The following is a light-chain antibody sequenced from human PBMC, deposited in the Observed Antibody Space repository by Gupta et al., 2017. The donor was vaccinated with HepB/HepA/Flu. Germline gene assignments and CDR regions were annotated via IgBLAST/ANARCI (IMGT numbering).Light chain of an antibody. V-gene: IGKV1-33*01. CDR2: DAS. CDR3: QQYDNLPLT. Sequence: DIQMTQSPSSLSASVGDRVTITCQASQDISNYLNWYQQKPGKAPKLLIYDASNLETGAPSRFSGRGSGTDFTFTNSSLQPEDIATYYCQQYDNLPLTFGGGTKVEIK. J-gene: IGKJ4*01. CDR1: QDISNY.